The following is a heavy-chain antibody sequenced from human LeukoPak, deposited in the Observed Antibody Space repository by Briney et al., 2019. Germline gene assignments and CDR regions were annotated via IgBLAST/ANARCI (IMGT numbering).Heavy chain of an antibody. D-gene: IGHD5-12*01. CDR2: IKQDGSEK. Sequence: GSLRLSCAASGFTFSSYWMSWVRQAPGKGLEWVANIKQDGSEKYYVDSVKGRFTISRDNAKNSLYLQMNSLRAEDTAVYYCARERPIVADVDLDYWGQGTLVTVSS. V-gene: IGHV3-7*03. J-gene: IGHJ4*02. CDR3: ARERPIVADVDLDY. CDR1: GFTFSSYW.